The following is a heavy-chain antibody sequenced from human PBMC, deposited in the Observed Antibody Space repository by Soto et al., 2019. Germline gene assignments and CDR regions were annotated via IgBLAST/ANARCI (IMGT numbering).Heavy chain of an antibody. V-gene: IGHV5-10-1*01. Sequence: XDSLKISCKGSGYSVTSYWISWVRQMPGKGLEWMGRIDPSDSYTNYSPSFQGHVTISADKSISTAYLQWSSLKASDTAMYYCARPIYGDADYYYYGMDVWGQGTTVTVSS. CDR3: ARPIYGDADYYYYGMDV. CDR1: GYSVTSYW. CDR2: IDPSDSYT. D-gene: IGHD4-17*01. J-gene: IGHJ6*02.